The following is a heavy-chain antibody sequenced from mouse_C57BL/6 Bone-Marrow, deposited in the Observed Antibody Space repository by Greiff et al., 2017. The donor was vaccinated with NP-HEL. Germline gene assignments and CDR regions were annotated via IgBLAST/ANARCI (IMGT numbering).Heavy chain of an antibody. J-gene: IGHJ1*03. CDR3: ARRGYYYGSSYDWYFDV. CDR2: INPYNGDT. Sequence: DVKLVESGPELVKPGDSVKISCKASGYSFTGYFMNWVMQSHGKSLEWIGRINPYNGDTFYNQKFKGKATLTVDKSSSTAHMELRSLTSEDSAVYYCARRGYYYGSSYDWYFDVWGTGTTVTVSS. D-gene: IGHD1-1*01. V-gene: IGHV1-20*01. CDR1: GYSFTGYF.